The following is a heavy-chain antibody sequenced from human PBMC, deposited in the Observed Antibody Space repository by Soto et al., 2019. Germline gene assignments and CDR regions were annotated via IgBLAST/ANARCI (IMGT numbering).Heavy chain of an antibody. CDR3: ARDRLPPAPYYIDV. CDR2: IIPILGIA. V-gene: IGHV1-69*02. D-gene: IGHD2-15*01. Sequence: QVQLVQSGAEVKKPGSSVKVSCKASGGTFSSYTISWVRQAPGQGLEWMGRIIPILGIANYAQKFQGRVTITADKSTSTAYMELSSLRSEDPAVYYCARDRLPPAPYYIDVWGKGTTVTLSS. J-gene: IGHJ6*03. CDR1: GGTFSSYT.